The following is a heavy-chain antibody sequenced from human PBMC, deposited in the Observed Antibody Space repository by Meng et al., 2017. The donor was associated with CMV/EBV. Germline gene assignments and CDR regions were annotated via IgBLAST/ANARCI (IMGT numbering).Heavy chain of an antibody. Sequence: SVKVSCKASGVTFSSCTLSWVRQAPGLGLEWMGGITPIFGVAQYAQNFQGRVTITADEYTNTAYMDVSSLRSEDTAVYYCATGATTSRFRVDYWGQGTLVTVSS. CDR3: ATGATTSRFRVDY. D-gene: IGHD2-2*01. J-gene: IGHJ4*02. CDR2: ITPIFGVA. CDR1: GVTFSSCT. V-gene: IGHV1-69*13.